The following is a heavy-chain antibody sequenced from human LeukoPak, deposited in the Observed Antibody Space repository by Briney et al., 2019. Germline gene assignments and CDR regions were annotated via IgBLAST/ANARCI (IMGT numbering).Heavy chain of an antibody. Sequence: GGSLRLSCAASGFTFSSYVIHWVRRAPGKGLEWLAVISYDGTNKYYADFVKGRFTISRDHSQSTVDLQMNTLGGADTAVYYCVRSPTYYNMDVWGKGTTVTVSS. CDR1: GFTFSSYV. CDR2: ISYDGTNK. V-gene: IGHV3-30*03. CDR3: VRSPTYYNMDV. J-gene: IGHJ6*03.